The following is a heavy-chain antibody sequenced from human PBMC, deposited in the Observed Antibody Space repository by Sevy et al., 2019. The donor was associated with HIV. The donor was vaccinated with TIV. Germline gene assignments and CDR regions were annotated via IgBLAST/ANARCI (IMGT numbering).Heavy chain of an antibody. Sequence: GESLKISCAASGFTFSSYEMNWVRQAPGKGLEWVSYISSSGSTIYYADSVKGRFTISRDNAKNSLYLQMNSLRAEDTAVYYCASYTMVRGVIIGSYGMDVWGQGTTVTVSS. V-gene: IGHV3-48*03. CDR3: ASYTMVRGVIIGSYGMDV. CDR2: ISSSGSTI. J-gene: IGHJ6*02. CDR1: GFTFSSYE. D-gene: IGHD3-10*01.